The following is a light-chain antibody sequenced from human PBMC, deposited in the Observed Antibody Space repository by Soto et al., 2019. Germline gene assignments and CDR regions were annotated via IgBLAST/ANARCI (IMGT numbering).Light chain of an antibody. V-gene: IGLV2-23*02. J-gene: IGLJ2*01. CDR1: SSDVGSYNL. Sequence: QSVLTQPASVSGSPGQSITISCIGTSSDVGSYNLVSWYQQHPGKAPKVLIYEVSERPSGVSNRFSGSKSGNTASLTISGLQAEDEAEYYCCSYAGSRTHVLFGGGTKVPS. CDR3: CSYAGSRTHVL. CDR2: EVS.